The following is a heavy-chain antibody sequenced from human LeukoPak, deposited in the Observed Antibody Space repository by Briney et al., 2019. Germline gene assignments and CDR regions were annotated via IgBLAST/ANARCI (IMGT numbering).Heavy chain of an antibody. CDR3: ASRGYCSSTSCWYYFYY. CDR1: GGSISSSSYY. Sequence: PSENLSLTCTVSGGSISSSSYYWGWIRQPPGKGLEWIGSIYYSGSTYYNPSLKSRVTISVDTSKNQFSLKLSSVTAADTAVYYCASRGYCSSTSCWYYFYYWGQGTLVTVSS. CDR2: IYYSGST. D-gene: IGHD2-2*03. V-gene: IGHV4-39*01. J-gene: IGHJ4*02.